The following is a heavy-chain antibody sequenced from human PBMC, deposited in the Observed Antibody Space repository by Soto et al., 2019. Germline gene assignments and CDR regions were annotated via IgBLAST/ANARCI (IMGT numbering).Heavy chain of an antibody. D-gene: IGHD3-16*01. J-gene: IGHJ4*02. CDR1: GFPFGDYA. V-gene: IGHV3-49*04. Sequence: GSLRRSVRTSGFPFGDYALSWVRQAPGKGLEWVGFIRRNAYGGTTDYAASVKGRFTISRDDSKSIAYLQMNSLRTEDTALYYCNRASSLDFDLWGQGTLVTVSS. CDR3: NRASSLDFDL. CDR2: IRRNAYGGTT.